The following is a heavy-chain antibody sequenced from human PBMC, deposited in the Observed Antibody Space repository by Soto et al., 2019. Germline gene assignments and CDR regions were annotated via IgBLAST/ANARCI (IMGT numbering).Heavy chain of an antibody. Sequence: PRGSLRLSCAASGFTFSSYAMSWVRQAPGKGLEWVSAISGSGGSTYYADSVKGRFTISRDNSKNTLYLQMNSLRAEDTAVYYCAKDMVTMVRGVIISDPFDIWCQATIVTVSS. D-gene: IGHD3-10*01. CDR1: GFTFSSYA. CDR3: AKDMVTMVRGVIISDPFDI. V-gene: IGHV3-23*01. CDR2: ISGSGGST. J-gene: IGHJ3*02.